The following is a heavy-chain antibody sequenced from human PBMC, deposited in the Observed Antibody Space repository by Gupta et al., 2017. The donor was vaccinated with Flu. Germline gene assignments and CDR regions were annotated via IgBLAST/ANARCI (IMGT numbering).Heavy chain of an antibody. CDR1: GFTFSDYY. V-gene: IGHV3-11*01. Sequence: QVQLVESGGRLVKPGESLRLSCAASGFTFSDYYMSWIPQAPGKGLEWVSYISSSGSTIYYAESVKGRFTISRDNAKNSLYLQMNSRRAEDTAVHYCASLYGSGSGYDYYGMDFWGQGTTVTVSS. CDR3: ASLYGSGSGYDYYGMDF. D-gene: IGHD3-10*01. CDR2: ISSSGSTI. J-gene: IGHJ6*02.